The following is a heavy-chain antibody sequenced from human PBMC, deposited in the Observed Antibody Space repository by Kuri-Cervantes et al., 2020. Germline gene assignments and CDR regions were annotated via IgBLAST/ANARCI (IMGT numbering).Heavy chain of an antibody. D-gene: IGHD3-3*01. Sequence: ASVQVSCKASGYTFTSYGISWVRQAPGQGLEWMGWISAYNGNTNYAQKLQGRVTMTTDTSTSTAYMELRSLRSDDTAVYYCAREARDYDFWSGYRDNWGQGTLVTVSS. CDR3: AREARDYDFWSGYRDN. CDR1: GYTFTSYG. V-gene: IGHV1-18*01. J-gene: IGHJ4*02. CDR2: ISAYNGNT.